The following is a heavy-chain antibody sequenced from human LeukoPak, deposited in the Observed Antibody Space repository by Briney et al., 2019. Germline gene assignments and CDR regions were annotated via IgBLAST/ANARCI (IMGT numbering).Heavy chain of an antibody. CDR1: GFTFSSYA. CDR3: ARDQGIAVAGTAPDY. J-gene: IGHJ4*02. V-gene: IGHV3-30*04. Sequence: GGSLRLSCAASGFTFSSYAMHWVRQAPGKGLEGVAVISYDGSNKYYADSVKGRFTISRDNSKNTLYLQMNSLRAEDTAVYYCARDQGIAVAGTAPDYWGQGTLVTVSS. CDR2: ISYDGSNK. D-gene: IGHD6-19*01.